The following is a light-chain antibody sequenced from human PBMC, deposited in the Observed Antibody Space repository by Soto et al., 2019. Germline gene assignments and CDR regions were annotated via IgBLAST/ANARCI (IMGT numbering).Light chain of an antibody. J-gene: IGLJ2*01. Sequence: QSALTQPASVSASPGQSITISCTGTSSDVGGYKYVSWYQQYPGKAPKLMIYEVSNRPSGVSNRFSGSKSGNTASLTISGLQAEDEADYYCSSYTGSSVVFGGGTKVTVL. V-gene: IGLV2-14*01. CDR3: SSYTGSSVV. CDR1: SSDVGGYKY. CDR2: EVS.